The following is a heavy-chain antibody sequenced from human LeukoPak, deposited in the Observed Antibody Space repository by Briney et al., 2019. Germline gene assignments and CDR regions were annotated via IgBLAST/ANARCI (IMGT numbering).Heavy chain of an antibody. V-gene: IGHV4-59*01. J-gene: IGHJ4*02. CDR2: VYNSEYT. CDR3: ARTHGSSGFYVFDY. D-gene: IGHD2-2*01. Sequence: PSETLCLTCTVSGDSFTGYYWTWIRQPPGEGLEWIGYVYNSEYTKYNPSLQSRVTISLDTSKSQSSLKLSSVTAADTAAYYCARTHGSSGFYVFDYWGQGTLVTVSS. CDR1: GDSFTGYY.